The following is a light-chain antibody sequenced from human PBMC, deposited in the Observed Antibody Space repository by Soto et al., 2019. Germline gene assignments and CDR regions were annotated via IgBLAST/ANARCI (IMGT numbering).Light chain of an antibody. CDR2: QND. CDR1: SSNLGKNF. J-gene: IGLJ2*01. CDR3: AAWDATLSGRL. Sequence: QSVLTQPPSASGTPGQSVTISCSGSSSNLGKNFVFWYQHFPGSAPKLLISQNDHRPSGVPDRFSGSKSGTSASLAISGLRSEDAAVYYCAAWDATLSGRLFGGGTKLTVL. V-gene: IGLV1-47*01.